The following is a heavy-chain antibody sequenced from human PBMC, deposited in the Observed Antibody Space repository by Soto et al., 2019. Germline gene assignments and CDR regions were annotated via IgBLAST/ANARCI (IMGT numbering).Heavy chain of an antibody. CDR1: GFTFSSYW. J-gene: IGHJ4*02. CDR2: INSDGSST. CDR3: ARGERYYDFWSGYY. V-gene: IGHV3-74*01. Sequence: HPGGSLRLSCSASGFTFSSYWMHWVRQAPGKGLVWVSRINSDGSSTSYADSVKGRFTISRDNAKNTLYLQMNSLRAEDTAVYYCARGERYYDFWSGYYWGQGTLVTVSS. D-gene: IGHD3-3*01.